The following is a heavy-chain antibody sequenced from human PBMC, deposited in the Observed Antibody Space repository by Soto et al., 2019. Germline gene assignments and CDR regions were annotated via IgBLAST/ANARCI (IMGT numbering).Heavy chain of an antibody. V-gene: IGHV4-39*01. CDR1: GGSISSSSYY. CDR2: IYYSGST. CDR3: ARDSYSSGWYDWFDP. Sequence: QLQLQESGPGLVKHSETLSLTCTVSGGSISSSSYYWGWIRQPPGKGLAWIGSIYYSGSTYYNPSLKSRVTISVDTSKNQFSLKLSSVTAADTAVYYCARDSYSSGWYDWFDPWGQGTLVTVSS. J-gene: IGHJ5*02. D-gene: IGHD6-19*01.